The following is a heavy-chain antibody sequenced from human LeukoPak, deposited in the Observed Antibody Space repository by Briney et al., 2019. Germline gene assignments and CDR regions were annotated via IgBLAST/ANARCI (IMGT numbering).Heavy chain of an antibody. D-gene: IGHD3-3*01. V-gene: IGHV3-23*01. Sequence: GGSLRLSCAASGFTFSSYSMNWVRQTPGKGLEWVSAISGSGGSTYYADSVKGRFTISRDNSKNTLYLQMNSLRAEDTAVYYCAKGGNTIFGVVINHLDYWGQGTLVTVSS. CDR1: GFTFSSYS. CDR2: ISGSGGST. J-gene: IGHJ4*02. CDR3: AKGGNTIFGVVINHLDY.